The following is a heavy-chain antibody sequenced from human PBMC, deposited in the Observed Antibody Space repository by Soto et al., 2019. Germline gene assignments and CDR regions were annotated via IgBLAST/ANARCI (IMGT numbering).Heavy chain of an antibody. CDR2: IKGEADGGTT. Sequence: HLVESGGGLVKPGGSLRLSCAASGFTFNNAWMSWVRQAPGKGLEWVGRIKGEADGGTTDYAAPVKGRMTISREHSKDTLDQRMNSLKTEETAVYYCTTGLSNGYYNFDYWGQGTPVTVSS. CDR1: GFTFNNAW. CDR3: TTGLSNGYYNFDY. V-gene: IGHV3-15*01. J-gene: IGHJ4*02. D-gene: IGHD3-22*01.